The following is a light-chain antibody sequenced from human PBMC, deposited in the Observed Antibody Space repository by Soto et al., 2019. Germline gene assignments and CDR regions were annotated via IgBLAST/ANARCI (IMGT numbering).Light chain of an antibody. CDR2: SDN. V-gene: IGLV1-47*02. J-gene: IGLJ3*02. CDR1: SSNIGSNY. CDR3: AAWDDSLNGLV. Sequence: QSVLTQPPSASGTPGQRVTISCSGRSSNIGSNYVYWYQQVPGTAPKLLVYSDNQRPSGVPDRFSGSKSGTSASLAISGLRSEDEADYYCAAWDDSLNGLVFGGGNKVTVL.